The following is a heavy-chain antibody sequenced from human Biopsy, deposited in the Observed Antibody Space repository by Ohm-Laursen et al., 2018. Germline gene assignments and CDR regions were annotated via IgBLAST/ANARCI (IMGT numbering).Heavy chain of an antibody. CDR2: ISGGGTI. Sequence: GSLRLSCAASGFSFSDYHMRWIRQAPGRGLEWVSYISGGGTIYYGDSMKGQVTISRDNAKNSLYLQMHSLRAEDTAVYYCARDTRWSPYSMDVWGQGTTVTVSS. CDR1: GFSFSDYH. D-gene: IGHD4-23*01. J-gene: IGHJ6*02. V-gene: IGHV3-11*01. CDR3: ARDTRWSPYSMDV.